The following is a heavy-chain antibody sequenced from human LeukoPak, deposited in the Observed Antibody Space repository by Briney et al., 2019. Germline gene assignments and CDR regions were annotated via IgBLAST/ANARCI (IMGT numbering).Heavy chain of an antibody. CDR2: INSDGSTT. V-gene: IGHV3-74*01. Sequence: GGSLRLSCAASGFTFTTYWMHWVRQAPGKGLVWVSHINSDGSTTSYADSVKGRFPISRDNAKNTLYLQMNSLRAEDTAVYYCARDAVDTANAVWGQGTTVTVSS. D-gene: IGHD5-18*01. CDR3: ARDAVDTANAV. CDR1: GFTFTTYW. J-gene: IGHJ6*02.